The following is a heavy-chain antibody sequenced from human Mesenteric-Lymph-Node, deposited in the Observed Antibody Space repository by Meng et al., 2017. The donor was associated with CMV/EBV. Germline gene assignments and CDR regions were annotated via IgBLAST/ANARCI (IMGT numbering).Heavy chain of an antibody. CDR3: AKDTPSGTSGAFDI. J-gene: IGHJ3*02. Sequence: GESLKISCAASGFTFSTYSMNWVRQAPGKGLEWVSVIYSGDSRIYYADSVKGRFTISRDNSKNMLYLQMNSLRAEDTALYYCAKDTPSGTSGAFDIWGQGTMVTVSS. CDR2: IYSGDSRI. V-gene: IGHV3-23*03. D-gene: IGHD6-13*01. CDR1: GFTFSTYS.